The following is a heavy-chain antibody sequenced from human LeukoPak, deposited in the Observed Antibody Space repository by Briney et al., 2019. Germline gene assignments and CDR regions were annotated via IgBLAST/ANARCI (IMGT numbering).Heavy chain of an antibody. Sequence: SETLSLTCTVSGGSISSGGYYWSWIRQHPGKGLEWIGYIYYSGSTYYNPSLKSRVTISVDTSKNQFSLKLSSVTAADTAVYYCASSGWRNNWFDPWGQGTLVTVSS. V-gene: IGHV4-31*03. J-gene: IGHJ5*02. CDR2: IYYSGST. CDR3: ASSGWRNNWFDP. CDR1: GGSISSGGYY. D-gene: IGHD6-19*01.